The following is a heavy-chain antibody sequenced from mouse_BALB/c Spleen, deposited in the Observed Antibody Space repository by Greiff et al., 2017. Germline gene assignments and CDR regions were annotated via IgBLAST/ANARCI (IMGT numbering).Heavy chain of an antibody. Sequence: DLVKPGASVKLSCTASGYTFTSYWINWINQRPGQGLEWIGRIAPGSGSTYYNEMFKGKATLTVDTSSSTAYIQLSSLSSEDSAVYFCARRLQDLDYWGQGTTLTVSS. J-gene: IGHJ2*01. V-gene: IGHV1S41*01. CDR2: IAPGSGST. D-gene: IGHD2-13*01. CDR1: GYTFTSYW. CDR3: ARRLQDLDY.